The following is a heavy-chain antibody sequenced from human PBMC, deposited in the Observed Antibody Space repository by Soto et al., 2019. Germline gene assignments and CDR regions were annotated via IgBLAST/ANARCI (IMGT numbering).Heavy chain of an antibody. J-gene: IGHJ4*02. CDR3: ARTYSSSWYDY. D-gene: IGHD6-13*01. V-gene: IGHV1-69*13. CDR1: GGTPRSYS. CDR2: IIPIFGTA. Sequence: GGSVKVSRKASGGTPRSYSISWGRQAPGQGLEWMGGIIPIFGTANYAQKFQGRVTITADESTSTAYMELSSLRSEDTAVYYCARTYSSSWYDYWGQGTLVTVSS.